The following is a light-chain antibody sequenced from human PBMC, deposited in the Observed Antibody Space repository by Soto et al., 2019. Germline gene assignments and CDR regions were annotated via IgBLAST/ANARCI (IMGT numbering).Light chain of an antibody. CDR3: LLSYNAALV. J-gene: IGLJ2*01. CDR2: DTS. Sequence: QAVVTQEPSLTVSPGGTVTLTCGSSTGAVTSNHHPYWFQQKAGQAPRTLIYDTSNKHSWTPARFSGSLLGDKAALTLSGAQPEDEAQYYWLLSYNAALVFGGGTKLTVL. V-gene: IGLV7-46*01. CDR1: TGAVTSNHH.